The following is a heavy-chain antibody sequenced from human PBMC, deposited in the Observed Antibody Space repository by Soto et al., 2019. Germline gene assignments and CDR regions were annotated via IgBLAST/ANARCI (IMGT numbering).Heavy chain of an antibody. Sequence: QVQLVQSGAEVKKPGSSVKVSCKASGGTFSSYAISWVRQAPGQGLXXXGGIIPIFGTANYAQKFQGRVTITADESTSTAYMELSSLRSEDTAVYYCARAEIEGLYCSSTSCYSLDYWGQGTLVTVSS. CDR2: IIPIFGTA. V-gene: IGHV1-69*01. D-gene: IGHD2-2*01. J-gene: IGHJ4*02. CDR3: ARAEIEGLYCSSTSCYSLDY. CDR1: GGTFSSYA.